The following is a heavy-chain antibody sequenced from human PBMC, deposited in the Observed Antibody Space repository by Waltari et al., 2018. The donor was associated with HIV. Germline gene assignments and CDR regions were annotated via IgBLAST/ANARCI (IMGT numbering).Heavy chain of an antibody. CDR3: ARVTWFREYYYYGMDV. J-gene: IGHJ6*02. CDR2: IDAGNGNT. Sequence: QVQLVQSGAEVKKPGASVKVSCKASGYTFTSYAMHWVRQAPGQRLEWMGRIDAGNGNTQSSQKFQGRVTITRDPSASTAYMELSSLRSEDTAVYYCARVTWFREYYYYGMDVWGQGTTVTVSS. CDR1: GYTFTSYA. D-gene: IGHD3-10*01. V-gene: IGHV1-3*01.